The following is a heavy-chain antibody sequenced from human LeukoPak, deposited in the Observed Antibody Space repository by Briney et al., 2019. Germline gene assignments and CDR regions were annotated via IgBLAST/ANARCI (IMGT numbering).Heavy chain of an antibody. Sequence: GGSLRLSCAASGFTFDDFAMHWVRQAPGKGLERVSLISAFDDITYYADSVRGRFTISRDNSKNSLYLQMNNLKIEDTAFYYCAKVISGWYGYDFWGQGTLVTVSS. J-gene: IGHJ4*02. CDR3: AKVISGWYGYDF. CDR2: ISAFDDIT. D-gene: IGHD6-19*01. CDR1: GFTFDDFA. V-gene: IGHV3-43*02.